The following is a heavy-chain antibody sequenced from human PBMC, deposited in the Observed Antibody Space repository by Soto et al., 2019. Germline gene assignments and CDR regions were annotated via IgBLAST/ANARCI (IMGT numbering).Heavy chain of an antibody. D-gene: IGHD5-12*01. CDR1: GFTFSSYA. CDR2: ISYDGSNK. V-gene: IGHV3-30-3*01. Sequence: GGSLRLSCAASGFTFSSYAMHWVRQAPGKGLEWVAVISYDGSNKYYADSVKGRFTISRDNSKNTLYLQMNSLRAEDTAVYYCASPSGGYSGYDTNWFDPWGQGTLVTVSS. CDR3: ASPSGGYSGYDTNWFDP. J-gene: IGHJ5*02.